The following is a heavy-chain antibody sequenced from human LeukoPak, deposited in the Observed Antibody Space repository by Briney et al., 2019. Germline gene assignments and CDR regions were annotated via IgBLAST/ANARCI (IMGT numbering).Heavy chain of an antibody. CDR2: ISGSGGST. CDR1: GFTFSSYA. V-gene: IGHV3-23*01. CDR3: AKCPKPAMVDY. D-gene: IGHD5-18*01. Sequence: LTGASLRLSCAASGFTFSSYAMSWVRQAPGKGLEWVSAISGSGGSTYYADSVKGRFTISRDNSKNTLYLQMNSLRAEDTAVYYCAKCPKPAMVDYWGQGTLVTVSS. J-gene: IGHJ4*02.